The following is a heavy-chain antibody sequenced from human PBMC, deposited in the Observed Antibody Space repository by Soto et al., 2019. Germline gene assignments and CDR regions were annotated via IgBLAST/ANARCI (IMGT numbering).Heavy chain of an antibody. Sequence: QVQLQQWGAGLLKPSETLSLTCAVYGGSFSGYSWTWIRQPPGTGLEWIGEINHSGSTNYNPSLKSRVTISGDTSKNQFSLKLTSVTAAATAVYYCARDKITSLFDYWGQGTLVTVSS. CDR3: ARDKITSLFDY. J-gene: IGHJ4*02. V-gene: IGHV4-34*01. D-gene: IGHD3-3*01. CDR1: GGSFSGYS. CDR2: INHSGST.